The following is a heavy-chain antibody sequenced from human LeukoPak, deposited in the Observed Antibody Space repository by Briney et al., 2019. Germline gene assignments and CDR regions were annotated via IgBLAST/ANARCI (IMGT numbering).Heavy chain of an antibody. CDR3: AGQVVVVAATRGMDV. J-gene: IGHJ6*02. CDR1: GFTFSSYE. CDR2: ISSSGSTI. D-gene: IGHD2-15*01. Sequence: GGSLRLSCAASGFTFSSYEMNWVRQAPGKGLEWVSYISSSGSTIYYADSVKGRFTISRDNAKNSLYLQMNSLRAEDTAVYYCAGQVVVVAATRGMDVWGQGTTVTVSS. V-gene: IGHV3-48*03.